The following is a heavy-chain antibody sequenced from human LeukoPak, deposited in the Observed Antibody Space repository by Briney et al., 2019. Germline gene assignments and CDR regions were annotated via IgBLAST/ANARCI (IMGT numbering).Heavy chain of an antibody. Sequence: GGSLRLSCAASGFTFSSYWMSWVRQAPGKGLEWVASINEDGSDKYYVDSVKGRFTISRDNAENSLYLQMNSLRAEGTAVYYCARDTYRFDDYWGQGTLVTVSS. CDR3: ARDTYRFDDY. CDR1: GFTFSSYW. V-gene: IGHV3-7*01. CDR2: INEDGSDK. J-gene: IGHJ4*02.